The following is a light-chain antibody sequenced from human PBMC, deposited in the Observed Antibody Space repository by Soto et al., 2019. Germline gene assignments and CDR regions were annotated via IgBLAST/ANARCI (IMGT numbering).Light chain of an antibody. CDR2: RTS. J-gene: IGKJ1*01. Sequence: ETVLTQSPDIMYLSPGERATLSCRASRTVGRSYLAWYQQKPGQAPRLLIFRTSTRATAIPDRFSGGGSGTDFTLTISSLDPEDYAVYFCQQYDSVPPWTFGQGTRVEV. CDR1: RTVGRSY. CDR3: QQYDSVPPWT. V-gene: IGKV3-20*01.